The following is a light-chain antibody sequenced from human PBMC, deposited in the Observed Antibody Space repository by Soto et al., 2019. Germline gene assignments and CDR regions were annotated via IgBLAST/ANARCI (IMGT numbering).Light chain of an antibody. V-gene: IGLV1-36*01. CDR3: AAWDDSLKGYV. Sequence: QSVLTQPPSLSEAPRQRVTISCSGSRPNVGNNAIMWYQQLPGKAPKLIIYYDDLLPSGVSSRFSGSKSGTSASLAISGLQSEDEADYYCAAWDDSLKGYVFGTGTKLTVL. J-gene: IGLJ1*01. CDR2: YDD. CDR1: RPNVGNNA.